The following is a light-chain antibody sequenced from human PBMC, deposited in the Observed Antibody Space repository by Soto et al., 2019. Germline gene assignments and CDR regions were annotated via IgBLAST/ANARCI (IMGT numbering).Light chain of an antibody. CDR3: QVWESSNDDRI. J-gene: IGLJ2*01. V-gene: IGLV3-21*02. CDR2: GDT. CDR1: DIGSKA. Sequence: SYELTQPPSVSVAPGQTARIPCGGDDIGSKAVHWYQQKPGQAPVLVVHGDTDRPSGIPARFSGSNSGTTANLTISTVEAGDEADYFCQVWESSNDDRIFGGGTKVTVL.